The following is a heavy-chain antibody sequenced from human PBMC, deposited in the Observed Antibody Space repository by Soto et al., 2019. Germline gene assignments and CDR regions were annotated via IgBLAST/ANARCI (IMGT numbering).Heavy chain of an antibody. D-gene: IGHD2-8*02. V-gene: IGHV3-64*01. Sequence: EVQLVESGGGLVQPGGSLRLSCAASGFTFSSYAMHWVRQAPGKGLEYVSAISSNGGSTYYAHSVMGTFTISRDKSKNTLYLQMGSLRAEYMALYFCARALVYAFDIWGQGTMVTVSS. CDR2: ISSNGGST. CDR1: GFTFSSYA. J-gene: IGHJ3*02. CDR3: ARALVYAFDI.